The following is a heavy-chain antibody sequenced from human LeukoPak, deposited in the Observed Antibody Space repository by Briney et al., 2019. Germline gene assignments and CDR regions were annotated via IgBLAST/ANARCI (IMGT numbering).Heavy chain of an antibody. J-gene: IGHJ4*02. D-gene: IGHD3-16*01. CDR1: GGSISSGGSY. V-gene: IGHV4-31*03. CDR2: IYYSGST. CDR3: AREELDYDYVWGSSTGPLDY. Sequence: SETLSLTCTVSGGSISSGGSYWSWLRQHPGKGLEWIGYIYYSGSTYYNPSLKSRVTISVDTSKNQFSLKLSSVTAADTAVYYCAREELDYDYVWGSSTGPLDYWGQGTLVTVSS.